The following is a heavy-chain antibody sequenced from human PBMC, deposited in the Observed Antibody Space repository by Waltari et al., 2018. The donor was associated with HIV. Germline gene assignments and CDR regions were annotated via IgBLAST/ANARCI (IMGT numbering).Heavy chain of an antibody. V-gene: IGHV4-39*01. CDR3: ARHLLLVRGDYGTFFDY. Sequence: QPQLHQSGPGLVKPSELLSLTCPVSGVSIRSPIYFWAWLRQPPGKGPLWIGSVDDSGTTYYKPSRKSRLTIYVDTSKKQAALRLKSVTAADTAVYYCARHLLLVRGDYGTFFDYWGRGALVTVSS. CDR2: VDDSGTT. J-gene: IGHJ4*01. CDR1: GVSIRSPIYF. D-gene: IGHD4-17*01.